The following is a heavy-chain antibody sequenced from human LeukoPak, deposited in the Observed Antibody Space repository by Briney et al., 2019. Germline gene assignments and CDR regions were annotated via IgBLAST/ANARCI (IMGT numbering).Heavy chain of an antibody. J-gene: IGHJ1*01. V-gene: IGHV3-30*02. CDR2: IRFDATNK. CDR1: GFIFSGSS. CDR3: AIIGTPGETEYYRL. Sequence: GGSLRLSCAASGFIFSGSSMHWVRQAPGKGLQWVAFIRFDATNKYYAASVKGRFTISRDNAQNSLYLQINSLRAEDTAIYYCAIIGTPGETEYYRLWGQGTRVTVSS. D-gene: IGHD2-21*01.